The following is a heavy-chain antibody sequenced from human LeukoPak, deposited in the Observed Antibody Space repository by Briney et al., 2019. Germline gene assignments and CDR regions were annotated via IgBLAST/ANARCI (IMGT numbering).Heavy chain of an antibody. CDR3: AREGYDFWSGYFWAFDI. D-gene: IGHD3-3*01. CDR1: GGSISSYY. CDR2: IYTSGST. V-gene: IGHV4-4*07. Sequence: SETLSLTCTVSGGSISSYYWSWIRQPAGKGLEWIGRIYTSGSTNYNPSLKSRVTMSVDTSKNQFSLKLSSVTAADTAVYYCAREGYDFWSGYFWAFDIWGQGTMVTVSS. J-gene: IGHJ3*02.